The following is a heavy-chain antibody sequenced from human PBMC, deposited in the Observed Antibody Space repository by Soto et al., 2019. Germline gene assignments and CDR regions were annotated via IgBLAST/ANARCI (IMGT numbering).Heavy chain of an antibody. J-gene: IGHJ5*02. Sequence: SETLSLTCTVSGGSISRGGYYWSWIRQHPGKGLEWIGYIYYSGSTYYNPSLKSRVTISVDTSKNQFSLKLSSVTAADTAVYYCARGGVTMVRGVNSGLVSWFDPWGQGTLVTVSS. D-gene: IGHD3-10*01. CDR2: IYYSGST. CDR1: GGSISRGGYY. V-gene: IGHV4-31*03. CDR3: ARGGVTMVRGVNSGLVSWFDP.